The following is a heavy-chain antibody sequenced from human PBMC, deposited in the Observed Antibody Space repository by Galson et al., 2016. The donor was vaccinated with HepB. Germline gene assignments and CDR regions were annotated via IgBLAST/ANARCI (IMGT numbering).Heavy chain of an antibody. CDR2: MSYDGDRK. Sequence: SLRLSCAAFGFTFNFYAMHWVRQAPGKGLEWVAVMSYDGDRKYYADSVKGRYTISRDNSDDTLYLQLNDVRPDDTAVYFCVRGGHIVVMSVDEDLDYWGQGILVTVSS. J-gene: IGHJ4*02. CDR3: VRGGHIVVMSVDEDLDY. V-gene: IGHV3-30*04. CDR1: GFTFNFYA. D-gene: IGHD2-8*01.